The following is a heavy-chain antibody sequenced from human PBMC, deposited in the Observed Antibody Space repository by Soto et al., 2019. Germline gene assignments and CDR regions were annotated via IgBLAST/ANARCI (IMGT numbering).Heavy chain of an antibody. V-gene: IGHV1-18*01. CDR1: GYTFTSYD. CDR2: ISPYNDDT. Sequence: ASVKVSCKDSGYTFTSYDIKWVRQAPGQGLEWLGWISPYNDDTKYAQRLQGRVTMTTDTSTRTAYMDIRGLRSDDTAIYYCARGGYYDSSGARNYHYYGMDVWGQGTTVTVSS. D-gene: IGHD3-22*01. CDR3: ARGGYYDSSGARNYHYYGMDV. J-gene: IGHJ6*02.